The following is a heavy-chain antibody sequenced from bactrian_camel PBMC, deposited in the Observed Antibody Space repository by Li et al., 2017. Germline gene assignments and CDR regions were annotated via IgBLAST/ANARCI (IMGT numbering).Heavy chain of an antibody. CDR2: IYTGNGNT. CDR3: AADIYPSGGYCYTRPDVFEY. Sequence: HVQLVESGGDSVQAGGSLTLSCVISEYTAERNSMAWFRQRPGKDLEGVAAIYTGNGNTYYADSVKGRFRIYQGSAKNMLYLQMTSLKLEDTAMYYCAADIYPSGGYCYTRPDVFEYWGQGTQVTVS. J-gene: IGHJ4*01. D-gene: IGHD2*01. V-gene: IGHV3S1*01. CDR1: EYTAERNS.